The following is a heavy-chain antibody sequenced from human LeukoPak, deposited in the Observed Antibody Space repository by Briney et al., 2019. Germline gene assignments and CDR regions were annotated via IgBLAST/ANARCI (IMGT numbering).Heavy chain of an antibody. Sequence: GGSLRLSCAASAFTFSSYDINWLRQAPGPGLEWVSAISGSGDSTFYADSVKGRFTISRDNSKNTLYLQMNSLRAEDTAVYYCAKTPHGYSSGWNYFDYWGQGTLVTVSS. CDR1: AFTFSSYD. CDR2: ISGSGDST. CDR3: AKTPHGYSSGWNYFDY. D-gene: IGHD6-19*01. V-gene: IGHV3-23*01. J-gene: IGHJ4*02.